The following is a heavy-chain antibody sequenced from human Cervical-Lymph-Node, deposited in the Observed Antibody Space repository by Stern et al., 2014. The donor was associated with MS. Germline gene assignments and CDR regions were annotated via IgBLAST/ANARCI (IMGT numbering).Heavy chain of an antibody. Sequence: EVQLVESGGGLVQPGGSLKLSCAASGFIFRGTAMHWVRQASGKGLEWVGRIRSKANGYTTAYAASVKGRFTVSRDDSKKTAFLQMNSLKTEDTAVYYCTRLMSYDAFDIWGQGTVVTVSS. CDR2: IRSKANGYTT. D-gene: IGHD2-8*01. V-gene: IGHV3-73*01. CDR1: GFIFRGTA. CDR3: TRLMSYDAFDI. J-gene: IGHJ3*02.